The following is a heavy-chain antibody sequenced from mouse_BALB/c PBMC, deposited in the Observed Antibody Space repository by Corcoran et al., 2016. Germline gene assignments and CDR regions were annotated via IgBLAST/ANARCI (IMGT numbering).Heavy chain of an antibody. CDR2: IDPANGNT. D-gene: IGHD2-3*01. CDR1: GFNIKDTY. V-gene: IGHV14-3*02. J-gene: IGHJ3*01. CDR3: ARPLIYDGYSSWFAY. Sequence: EVQLQQSGAELVKPGASVKLSCTASGFNIKDTYMHWVKQRPEQGLEWIGRIDPANGNTKYDPKFQGKATITADTSSNTAYLQLSSLISEDTAVYYCARPLIYDGYSSWFAYWGQGTLVTVSA.